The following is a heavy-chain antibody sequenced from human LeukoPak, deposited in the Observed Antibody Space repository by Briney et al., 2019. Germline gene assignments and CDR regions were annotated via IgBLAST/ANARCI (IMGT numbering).Heavy chain of an antibody. CDR3: ARDRSSWRDFDY. Sequence: GGSLRLSRAASGFTFSSYAMHWVRQAPGKGLEWVAMVISDGSGEYYADSVKGRFTISRDNSKNTLYLQMNSLRPEDTAVYYCARDRSSWRDFDYWGQGTLVTVSS. D-gene: IGHD1-26*01. V-gene: IGHV3-30*04. CDR1: GFTFSSYA. CDR2: VISDGSGE. J-gene: IGHJ4*02.